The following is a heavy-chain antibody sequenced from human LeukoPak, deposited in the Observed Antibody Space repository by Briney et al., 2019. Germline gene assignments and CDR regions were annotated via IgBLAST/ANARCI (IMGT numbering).Heavy chain of an antibody. V-gene: IGHV4-34*01. D-gene: IGHD3-3*01. CDR1: GGSFSGYY. CDR3: ARGLTRATIFRVVIIGPATNWFDP. J-gene: IGHJ5*02. Sequence: SETLSLTCAVYGGSFSGYYWSWIRQPPGKGLEWIGEINHSGSTNYNPSLKSRVTISVDTSKNQFSLKLSSVTAADTAVYYCARGLTRATIFRVVIIGPATNWFDPWGQGTLVTVSS. CDR2: INHSGST.